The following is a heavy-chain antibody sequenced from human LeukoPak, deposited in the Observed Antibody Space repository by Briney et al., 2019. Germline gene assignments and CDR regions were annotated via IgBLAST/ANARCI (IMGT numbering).Heavy chain of an antibody. Sequence: GGSLRLSCAGSGFTFSSYAMSWVRQAPGKGLEWVSAISGSGGSTYYADSVKGRSTISRDNSKNTLYLQMIGLRAEDTAVYYCAKGLNRYSSGWYSDFDYWGQGILVTVSS. V-gene: IGHV3-23*01. CDR1: GFTFSSYA. J-gene: IGHJ4*02. CDR2: ISGSGGST. D-gene: IGHD6-19*01. CDR3: AKGLNRYSSGWYSDFDY.